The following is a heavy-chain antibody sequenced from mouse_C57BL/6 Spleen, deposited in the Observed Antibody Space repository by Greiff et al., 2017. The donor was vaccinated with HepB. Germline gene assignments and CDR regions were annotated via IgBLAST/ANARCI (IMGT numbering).Heavy chain of an antibody. D-gene: IGHD2-4*01. J-gene: IGHJ2*01. CDR2: INPNYGTT. Sequence: LQESGPELVKPGASVKISCKASGYSFTDYNMNWVKQSNGKSLEWIGVINPNYGTTSYNQKFKGKATLTVDQSSSTAYMQLNSLTSEDSAVYYCARETTFAGLRHGDFDYWGQGTTLTVSS. CDR3: ARETTFAGLRHGDFDY. V-gene: IGHV1-39*01. CDR1: GYSFTDYN.